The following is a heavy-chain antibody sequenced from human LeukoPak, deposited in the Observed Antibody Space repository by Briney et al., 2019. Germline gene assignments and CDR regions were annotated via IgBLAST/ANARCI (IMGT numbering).Heavy chain of an antibody. CDR1: GGTFSSYA. Sequence: GASVKVSCKASGGTFSSYAISWVRQAPGQGLEWMGRIIPILGIANYAQKFQGRVTITADKSTSTAYMELSSLRSEDTAVYYCASPPPAVSYSGSYWGPGGAFDIWGQGTMVTVSS. CDR3: ASPPPAVSYSGSYWGPGGAFDI. CDR2: IIPILGIA. D-gene: IGHD1-26*01. J-gene: IGHJ3*02. V-gene: IGHV1-69*04.